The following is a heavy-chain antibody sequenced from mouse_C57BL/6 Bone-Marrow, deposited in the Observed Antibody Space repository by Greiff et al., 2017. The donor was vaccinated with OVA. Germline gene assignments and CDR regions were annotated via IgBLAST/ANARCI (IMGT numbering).Heavy chain of an antibody. CDR1: GYAFSSSW. V-gene: IGHV1-82*01. CDR3: ASHWYFDV. Sequence: QVQLQQSGPELVKPGASVKISCKASGYAFSSSWMNWVKQRPGKGLEWIGRIYPGDGDTNYNGKFKGKATLTADKSSSTAYMQLRRLTSEDSAVYFCASHWYFDVWGTGTTVTVSS. J-gene: IGHJ1*03. CDR2: IYPGDGDT.